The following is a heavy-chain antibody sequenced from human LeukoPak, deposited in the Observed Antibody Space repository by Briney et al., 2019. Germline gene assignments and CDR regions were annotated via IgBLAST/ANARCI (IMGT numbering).Heavy chain of an antibody. V-gene: IGHV4-39*07. CDR2: IYYSGST. J-gene: IGHJ5*02. D-gene: IGHD2-2*01. Sequence: PSETLSLTCTVSGGSISSSSFYWGWIRQPPGKGPEWIGSIYYSGSTYYNPSLKTRVTISVDTSKHQFSLKLSSVTAADTAVYFCASRGGCSSTSCNNWFDPWGQGTLVTVSS. CDR3: ASRGGCSSTSCNNWFDP. CDR1: GGSISSSSFY.